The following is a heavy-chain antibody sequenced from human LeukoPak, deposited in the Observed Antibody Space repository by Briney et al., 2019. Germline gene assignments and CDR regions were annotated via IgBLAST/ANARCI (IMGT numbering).Heavy chain of an antibody. Sequence: ASVKVSYKASGYTFTGYYMHWVRQAPGQGLEWMGWINPNSGGTNYAQKFQGRVTMTRDTSIRTAYMELSRLRSDDTAMYYCARYYIEGRCFDYWGQGTLVTVSS. CDR1: GYTFTGYY. D-gene: IGHD3-10*01. CDR2: INPNSGGT. CDR3: ARYYIEGRCFDY. J-gene: IGHJ4*02. V-gene: IGHV1-2*02.